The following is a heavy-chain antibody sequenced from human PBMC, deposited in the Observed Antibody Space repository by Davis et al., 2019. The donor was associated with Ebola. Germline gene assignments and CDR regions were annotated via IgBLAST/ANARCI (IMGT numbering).Heavy chain of an antibody. J-gene: IGHJ4*02. CDR3: VTENWYRFES. D-gene: IGHD1/OR15-1a*01. CDR1: GFPFSVYF. Sequence: GGSLRLSCAASGFPFSVYFMDWVRLTPGKGLEWVGLSRNKENRYSTEYAASVKGRFTISRDDSKNLLYLEMNGLRTEDTAVYCCVTENWYRFESWGQGTLVTVSS. V-gene: IGHV3-72*01. CDR2: SRNKENRYST.